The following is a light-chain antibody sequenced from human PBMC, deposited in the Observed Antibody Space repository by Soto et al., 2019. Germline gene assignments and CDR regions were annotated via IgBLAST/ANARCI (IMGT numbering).Light chain of an antibody. CDR3: QQYYSFPLT. Sequence: IQMTQSPSSLSASAGDRVTITCRASQRISNYLAWYQQKPGKIPKLLIYAASTLQGGVPSRFSGSGSGTDFTLTISWLQSEDFATYYCQQYYSFPLTFGGGTKVDIK. CDR2: AAS. V-gene: IGKV1-8*01. J-gene: IGKJ4*01. CDR1: QRISNY.